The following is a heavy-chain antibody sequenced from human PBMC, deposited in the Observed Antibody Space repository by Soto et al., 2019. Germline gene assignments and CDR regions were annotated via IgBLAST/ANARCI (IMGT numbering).Heavy chain of an antibody. CDR1: GFIFGAHA. Sequence: PGGSLRLSCAASGFIFGAHAMSWFRQAPGKGLEWVSAINWIGGSTNYADSMEDRFTISRDNAKNSLYLQMSSLRAEDTALYYCARHGGTPDLYFDYWGQGTPVTVSS. V-gene: IGHV3-20*04. CDR2: INWIGGST. D-gene: IGHD3-16*01. CDR3: ARHGGTPDLYFDY. J-gene: IGHJ4*02.